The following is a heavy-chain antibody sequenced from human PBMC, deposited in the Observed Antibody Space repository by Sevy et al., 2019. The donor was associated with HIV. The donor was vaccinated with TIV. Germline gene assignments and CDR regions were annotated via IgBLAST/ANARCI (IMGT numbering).Heavy chain of an antibody. CDR1: GFTFSSYA. CDR3: AGGRYDSSGSFDAFDI. J-gene: IGHJ3*02. D-gene: IGHD3-22*01. Sequence: GGSLRLSCAASGFTFSSYAMSWVRQAPGKGLEWVSTIYGSGGATYYADSVKGRFTISRDNSKNTLYLQMNSLRIEDMAVYYCAGGRYDSSGSFDAFDIWGQGTMVTVSS. V-gene: IGHV3-23*01. CDR2: IYGSGGAT.